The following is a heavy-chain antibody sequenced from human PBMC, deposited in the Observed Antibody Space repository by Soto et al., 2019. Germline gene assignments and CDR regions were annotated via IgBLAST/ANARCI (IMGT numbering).Heavy chain of an antibody. V-gene: IGHV2-5*02. CDR1: GFSVTTSGVG. Sequence: QITLNESGPTVVKPAETLTLTCTFSGFSVTTSGVGVGWIRQSPGKAPEWLALIYWDDDKRYSASLKSRLTITKDTSKNQVVLTMASVAPADTATYYCAHRILRTVFGLVTTTAIYFDFWGQGTPVVVSS. J-gene: IGHJ4*02. CDR2: IYWDDDK. CDR3: AHRILRTVFGLVTTTAIYFDF. D-gene: IGHD3-3*01.